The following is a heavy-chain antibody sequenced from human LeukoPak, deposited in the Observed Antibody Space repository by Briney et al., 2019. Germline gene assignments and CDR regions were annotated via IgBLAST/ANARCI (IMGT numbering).Heavy chain of an antibody. D-gene: IGHD2-2*02. Sequence: SVKVSCKASGGTFSSYAISWVRQAPGQGLEWMGGIIPIFGTANYAQKFQGRVTITTDESTSTAYMELSSLRSEDTAVYYCASCSSTSCYTFLFDYWGQGTLVTVSS. CDR3: ASCSSTSCYTFLFDY. V-gene: IGHV1-69*05. J-gene: IGHJ4*02. CDR2: IIPIFGTA. CDR1: GGTFSSYA.